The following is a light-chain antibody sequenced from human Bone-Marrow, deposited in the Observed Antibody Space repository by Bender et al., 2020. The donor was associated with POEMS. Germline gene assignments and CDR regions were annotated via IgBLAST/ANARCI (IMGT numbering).Light chain of an antibody. Sequence: QSVVTQPPSLSEAPRQRVTISCSGSSSNIGNHGVNWYKQLPGEAPKLLIYYDDLLTPGVPDRFSGSKSVNTASLTVSGLQADDEAHYYCSSYAGEDVPGVFGGGTKLTVL. J-gene: IGLJ3*02. V-gene: IGLV1-36*01. CDR1: SSNIGNHG. CDR3: SSYAGEDVPGV. CDR2: YDD.